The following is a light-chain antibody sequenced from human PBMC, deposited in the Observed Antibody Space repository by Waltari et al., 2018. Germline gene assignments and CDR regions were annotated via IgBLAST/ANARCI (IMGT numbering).Light chain of an antibody. CDR1: QNITNY. J-gene: IGKJ4*01. V-gene: IGKV1-33*01. Sequence: DIQMTQSPSSLSASIGDRVTITCQASQNITNYLNWYQHKPGKAPNLLIYDSSSLETGVPSRFTGSGSATDFTVTISSLQPEDLATYYCQQYHNLPLTFGGGTKVEI. CDR3: QQYHNLPLT. CDR2: DSS.